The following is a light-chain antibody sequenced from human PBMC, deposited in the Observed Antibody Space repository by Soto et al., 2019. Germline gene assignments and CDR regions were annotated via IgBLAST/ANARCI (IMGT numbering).Light chain of an antibody. CDR2: DAS. CDR1: QSVSSY. V-gene: IGKV3-11*01. Sequence: EIVLTQSPATLSLSPGERATLSCRASQSVSSYFAWYQQKPGQAPRLLIYDASNRATGIPARFSGSGSGTDFPLTISSLEPEDFAVYYCQQRSNWPPYPFGQGTKLEIK. J-gene: IGKJ2*01. CDR3: QQRSNWPPYP.